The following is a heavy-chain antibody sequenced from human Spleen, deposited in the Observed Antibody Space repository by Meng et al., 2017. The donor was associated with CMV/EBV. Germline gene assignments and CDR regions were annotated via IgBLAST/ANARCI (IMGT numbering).Heavy chain of an antibody. J-gene: IGHJ6*02. CDR1: GFTFSRYD. D-gene: IGHD1-26*01. Sequence: ASVKVSCKASGFTFSRYDINWVRQAPGQGLEWLGWMNLSNGNTGYAQKFQGRVIMTTDTSTSTVNMELRHLRFDDTAVYYCAWEGSYSGSRYHYGMEVWGQGTTVTVSS. CDR3: AWEGSYSGSRYHYGMEV. CDR2: MNLSNGNT. V-gene: IGHV1-8*01.